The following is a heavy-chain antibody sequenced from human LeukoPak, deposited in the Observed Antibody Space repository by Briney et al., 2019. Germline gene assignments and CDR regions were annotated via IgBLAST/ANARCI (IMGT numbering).Heavy chain of an antibody. CDR2: TSSSDAGT. CDR1: GFALSSYA. Sequence: GGSLRLSCAASGFALSSYAMSWVRQAPGKGLEWVSATSSSDAGTYHAESVRGRFTISRDNSKNTLYLQINSLRVEDTAVYYCVKDTPTTGYHLDSWGQGTLVTVSS. J-gene: IGHJ4*02. D-gene: IGHD1-1*01. V-gene: IGHV3-23*01. CDR3: VKDTPTTGYHLDS.